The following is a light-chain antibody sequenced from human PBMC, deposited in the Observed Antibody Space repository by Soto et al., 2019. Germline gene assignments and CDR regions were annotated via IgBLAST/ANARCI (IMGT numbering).Light chain of an antibody. V-gene: IGKV3-11*01. CDR3: QQLET. Sequence: EIVLTQSPATLSLSPGERATLSCRASQSVSSYLAWYQQKPGQAPRLLIYDASNRTTGIPARFSGSGSGTDFTHPTSSLEAADCAVYYCQQLETFGQGTKVEIK. CDR1: QSVSSY. CDR2: DAS. J-gene: IGKJ1*01.